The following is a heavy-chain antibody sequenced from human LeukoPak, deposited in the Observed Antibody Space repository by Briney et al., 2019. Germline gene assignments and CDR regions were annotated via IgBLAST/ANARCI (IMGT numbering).Heavy chain of an antibody. D-gene: IGHD4-17*01. CDR2: IYHSGST. Sequence: PSETLSLTCTVSGYSISSGYYWGWIRQPPGKGLEWIGSIYHSGSTYYNPSLKSRVTISVDTSKNQFSLKLSSVTAADTAVYYCARTNGDRALGKHFDLWGRGTLVTVSS. V-gene: IGHV4-38-2*02. CDR1: GYSISSGYY. J-gene: IGHJ2*01. CDR3: ARTNGDRALGKHFDL.